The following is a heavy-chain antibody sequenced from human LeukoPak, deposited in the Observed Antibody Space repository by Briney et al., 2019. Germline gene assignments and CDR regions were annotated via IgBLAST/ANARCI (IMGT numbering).Heavy chain of an antibody. CDR2: ISYDGSNK. J-gene: IGHJ4*02. D-gene: IGHD5-12*01. CDR1: AFTFSNYT. Sequence: GGSLRLSCAASAFTFSNYTMHWVRQAPGKGRGWVAVISYDGSNKYYADSVKGRFTISRDNSKNTLYLQMNSLRGEDTAVYYCARIPRTWLRFPYFDYWGQGTLVTVSS. CDR3: ARIPRTWLRFPYFDY. V-gene: IGHV3-30-3*01.